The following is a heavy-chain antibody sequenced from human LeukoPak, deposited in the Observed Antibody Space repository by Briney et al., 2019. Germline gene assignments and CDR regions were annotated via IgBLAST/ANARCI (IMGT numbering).Heavy chain of an antibody. V-gene: IGHV1-69*04. D-gene: IGHD3-10*01. Sequence: ASVKVSCKASGGTFSSYAISWVRQAPGQGLEWMGRIIPILGIANYAQKFQGRVTVTADKSTSTAYMELSSLRSEDTAVYYCARGRVSRMHGFGDYWGQGTLVTVSS. CDR2: IIPILGIA. CDR3: ARGRVSRMHGFGDY. CDR1: GGTFSSYA. J-gene: IGHJ4*02.